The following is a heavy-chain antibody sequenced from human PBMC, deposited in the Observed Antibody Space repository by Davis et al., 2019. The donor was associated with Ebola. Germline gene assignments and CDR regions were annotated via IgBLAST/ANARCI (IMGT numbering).Heavy chain of an antibody. CDR3: ANPLRFLEWSFDY. Sequence: PGGSLRLSCAASGFTFSSYAMSWVRQAPGKGLEWVSAISGSGGSTYYADSVKGRFTISRDNSKNTLYLQMNSLRAEDTAVYYCANPLRFLEWSFDYWGQGTLVTVSS. J-gene: IGHJ4*02. V-gene: IGHV3-23*01. CDR2: ISGSGGST. CDR1: GFTFSSYA. D-gene: IGHD3-3*01.